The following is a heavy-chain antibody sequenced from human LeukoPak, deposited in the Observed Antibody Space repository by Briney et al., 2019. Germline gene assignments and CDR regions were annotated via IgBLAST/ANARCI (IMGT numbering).Heavy chain of an antibody. V-gene: IGHV4-61*01. CDR1: GGSISSGRYY. CDR2: IYYSGRT. CDR3: TRDYGYSYGHRFDY. J-gene: IGHJ4*02. Sequence: SQTLSLTCTVSGGSISSGRYYWSWIRQPPGKGLEWIGYIYYSGRTDYNPSLKSRVAISVDTSKNQFSLKPNSATAADTAVYYCTRDYGYSYGHRFDYWGQGTLVTVSS. D-gene: IGHD5-18*01.